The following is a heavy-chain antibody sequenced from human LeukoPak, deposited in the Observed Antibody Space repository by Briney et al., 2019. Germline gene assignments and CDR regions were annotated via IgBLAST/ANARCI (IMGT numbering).Heavy chain of an antibody. CDR3: ARHGSRIAAAGTYPKPYYYYYGMDV. CDR1: GYSFTSYW. V-gene: IGHV5-51*01. CDR2: IYPGDSDT. J-gene: IGHJ6*02. Sequence: GESLKISCKGSGYSFTSYWIGWVRQMPGKGLEWMGIIYPGDSDTRYSPSFQGQVTISADKSISTAYLQWSSLKASDTAMYYCARHGSRIAAAGTYPKPYYYYYGMDVWGQGTTVTVSS. D-gene: IGHD6-13*01.